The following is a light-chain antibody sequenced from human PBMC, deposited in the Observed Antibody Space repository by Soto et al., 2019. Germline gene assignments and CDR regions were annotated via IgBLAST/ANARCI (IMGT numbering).Light chain of an antibody. CDR3: QQYNKWPTYT. J-gene: IGKJ2*01. Sequence: EIVMTQSPANLSVSPGERATLSCRASQSVSSNLAGYQQKPGQGPRLLIYGASTRATGIPATFSGSGSGTEFTLTISSLQSEDCASYYCQQYNKWPTYTFGQWTKVEIK. CDR2: GAS. CDR1: QSVSSN. V-gene: IGKV3-15*01.